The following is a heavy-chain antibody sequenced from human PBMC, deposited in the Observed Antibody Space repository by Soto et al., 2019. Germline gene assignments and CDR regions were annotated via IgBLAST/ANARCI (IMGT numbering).Heavy chain of an antibody. CDR1: GGTFISYA. CDR2: IIPIFGTA. CDR3: GSVACCGGDCYSPTDY. Sequence: QVQLVQSGAEMKKPGSSVKVSCKASGGTFISYAISWVRQAPGQGLEWMGGIIPIFGTANYAQKFQGRVTITADESTRTADIELSSLTAEATAVYFCGSVACCGGDCYSPTDYWGQGTLVTVSA. V-gene: IGHV1-69*01. D-gene: IGHD2-21*02. J-gene: IGHJ4*02.